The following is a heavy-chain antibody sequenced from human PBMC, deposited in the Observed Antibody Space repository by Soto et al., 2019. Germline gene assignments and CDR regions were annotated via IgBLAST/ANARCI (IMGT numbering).Heavy chain of an antibody. CDR2: ISYDGSNK. J-gene: IGHJ4*02. V-gene: IGHV3-30-3*01. CDR3: ARDRDTIFGVVISPVDY. D-gene: IGHD3-3*01. Sequence: QVQLVESGGGVVQPGRSLRLSCAASGFTFSSYAMHWVRQAPGKGLEWVAVISYDGSNKYYADSVKGRFTISRDNSKNTLYLQMNSLRAEDTAVYYCARDRDTIFGVVISPVDYWGQGPLVTVSS. CDR1: GFTFSSYA.